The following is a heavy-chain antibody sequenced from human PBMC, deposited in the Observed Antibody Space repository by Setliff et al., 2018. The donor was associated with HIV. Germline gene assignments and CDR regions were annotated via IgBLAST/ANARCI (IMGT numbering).Heavy chain of an antibody. V-gene: IGHV1-69*13. J-gene: IGHJ4*02. Sequence: SVKVSCKSSGGTFNAYMIAWLRLAPGQGREWMGGIIPRFASTTYSQMFHDRVTITEDESSDSVYMELNSLKSEDTAVYYCAQGARPGGLGDLFPRYYFDSWGPGTLVTVSS. CDR2: IIPRFAST. CDR1: GGTFNAYM. D-gene: IGHD3-10*01. CDR3: AQGARPGGLGDLFPRYYFDS.